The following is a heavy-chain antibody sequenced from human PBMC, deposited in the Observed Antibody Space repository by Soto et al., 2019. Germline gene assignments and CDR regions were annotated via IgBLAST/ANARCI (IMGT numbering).Heavy chain of an antibody. Sequence: EVDLLESGGGLVQPGGSLRLSCAASGFTFSNYGMAWVRQAPGMGLEWVAGITSSGSTTNYADSVKGRFTISRDNSRNILYWEMSNLRTEDTALYLCAQDLCLVIISWGQGPLATV. D-gene: IGHD3-10*02. CDR2: ITSSGSTT. CDR3: AQDLCLVIIS. V-gene: IGHV3-23*01. J-gene: IGHJ5*02. CDR1: GFTFSNYG.